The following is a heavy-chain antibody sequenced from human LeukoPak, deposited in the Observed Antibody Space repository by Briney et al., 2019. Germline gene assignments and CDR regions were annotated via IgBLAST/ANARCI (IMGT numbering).Heavy chain of an antibody. D-gene: IGHD5-18*01. J-gene: IGHJ4*02. CDR1: GYTFTTYG. CDR2: ISTYNGNT. V-gene: IGHV1-18*01. Sequence: ASVKVSCRSSGYTFTTYGITWVRRAPGQGLEWMGWISTYNGNTNYAQKLQGRVTMTTDTSTSTAYMELRSLRSDDTAMYYCARDRMDTGTYFDYWGQGTLVTVSS. CDR3: ARDRMDTGTYFDY.